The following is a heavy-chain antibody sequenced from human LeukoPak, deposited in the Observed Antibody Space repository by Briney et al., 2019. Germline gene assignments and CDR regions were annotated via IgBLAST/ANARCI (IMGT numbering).Heavy chain of an antibody. CDR3: ARVKQWLVPSDAFDI. CDR1: GGTFSSYA. D-gene: IGHD6-19*01. CDR2: VIPIFGTA. V-gene: IGHV1-69*01. Sequence: SVKVSCKASGGTFSSYAISWVRQAPGQGLEWMGGVIPIFGTANYAQKFQGRVTITADESTSTAYMELSSLRSEDTAVYYCARVKQWLVPSDAFDIWGQGTMVTVTS. J-gene: IGHJ3*02.